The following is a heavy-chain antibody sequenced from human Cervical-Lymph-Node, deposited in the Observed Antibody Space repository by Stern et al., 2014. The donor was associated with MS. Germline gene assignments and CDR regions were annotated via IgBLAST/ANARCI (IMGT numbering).Heavy chain of an antibody. V-gene: IGHV3-21*01. CDR1: GFNFSIYN. CDR3: ARDLRLDY. J-gene: IGHJ4*02. CDR2: ISSRSRT. Sequence: EVQLVQSGGGLVKPGGSLRLSCAASGFNFSIYNMNWVRQAPGQGLEWVSSISSRSRTNYADSVRGRFTISRDNAKNSLFLQMNSLRAEDTAIYYCARDLRLDYWGQGILVTVSS.